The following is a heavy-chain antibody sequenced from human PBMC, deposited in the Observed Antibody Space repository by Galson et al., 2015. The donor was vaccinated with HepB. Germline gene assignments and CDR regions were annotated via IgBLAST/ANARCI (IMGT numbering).Heavy chain of an antibody. CDR2: ISSSGAIT. J-gene: IGHJ6*02. V-gene: IGHV3-23*01. CDR1: GFTFSSSA. Sequence: LRLSCAASGFTFSSSAMSWVRQAPGKGLEWVSTISSSGAITYYADSVRGRFTISRDNSKNTLFLQMNNLRAEDTAAYYCAKYTVTTSFYYYGMDVWGHGTTVTVSS. CDR3: AKYTVTTSFYYYGMDV. D-gene: IGHD4-17*01.